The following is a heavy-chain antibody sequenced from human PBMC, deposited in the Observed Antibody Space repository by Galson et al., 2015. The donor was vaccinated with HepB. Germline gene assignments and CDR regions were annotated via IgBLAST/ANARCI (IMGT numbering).Heavy chain of an antibody. J-gene: IGHJ4*02. CDR2: ISAYNGNT. D-gene: IGHD6-13*01. CDR3: ARVPGNELGSWYGPFDY. Sequence: SVKVSCKASGYTFTSYGISWVRQAPGQGLEWMGWISAYNGNTNYAQKLQGRVTMTTNTSTSTAYMELRSLRSDDTAVYYCARVPGNELGSWYGPFDYWGQGTLVTVSS. CDR1: GYTFTSYG. V-gene: IGHV1-18*04.